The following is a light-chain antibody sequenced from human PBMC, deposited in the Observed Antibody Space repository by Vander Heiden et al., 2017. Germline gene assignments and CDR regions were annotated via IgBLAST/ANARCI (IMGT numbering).Light chain of an antibody. CDR2: DDS. CDR1: NVGNKGG. J-gene: IGLJ2*01. V-gene: IGLV3-21*02. CDR3: QMWDNASGVV. Sequence: SYVLTQQSSVSVAAGQTATITGGGNNVGNKGGVHWSQQKPGQAPFLVIYDDSDRPSGIPERFSGSNSGNTAPLTISRVEVGDEADYYCQMWDNASGVVFGGGTKLTVL.